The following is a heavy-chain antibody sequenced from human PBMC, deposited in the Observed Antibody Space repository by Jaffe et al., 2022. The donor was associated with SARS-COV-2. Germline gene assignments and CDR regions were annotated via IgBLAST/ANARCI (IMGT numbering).Heavy chain of an antibody. J-gene: IGHJ4*02. CDR3: ARDYYHNYSGYGAYAY. CDR2: IKEDGSQK. CDR1: GFLFSEFW. Sequence: EVQVVESGGGLVQPGKSLRLSCAGSGFLFSEFWMSWVRQVPGEGLEWLANIKEDGSQKYYADSVKGRFIISRDNAKKSVFLMMNSLRAEDTAMYYCARDYYHNYSGYGAYAYWGQGTPVTVSS. V-gene: IGHV3-7*03. D-gene: IGHD3-22*01.